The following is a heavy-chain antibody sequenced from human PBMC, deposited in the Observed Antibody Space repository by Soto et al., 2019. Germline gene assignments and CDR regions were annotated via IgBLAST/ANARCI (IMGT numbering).Heavy chain of an antibody. V-gene: IGHV3-33*01. Sequence: GGSLRISCAASGFIFSSYGMHWVRQAPGKGLEWVAVIWYDGSNTYYADPVKGRFTISRDNSKNTLFLQMNSLRDEDTAVYYCASSAAWGRGTLVTVSS. CDR1: GFIFSSYG. CDR3: ASSAA. J-gene: IGHJ5*02. CDR2: IWYDGSNT. D-gene: IGHD6-19*01.